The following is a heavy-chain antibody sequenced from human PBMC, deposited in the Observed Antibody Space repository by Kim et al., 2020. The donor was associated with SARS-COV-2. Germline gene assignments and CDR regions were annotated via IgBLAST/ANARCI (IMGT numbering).Heavy chain of an antibody. CDR3: ARGRGAYGDGNWFDP. Sequence: QKFQGRVTITADESTSTAYMELSSLRSEDTAVYYCARGRGAYGDGNWFDPWGQGTLVTVSS. J-gene: IGHJ5*02. V-gene: IGHV1-69*01. D-gene: IGHD4-17*01.